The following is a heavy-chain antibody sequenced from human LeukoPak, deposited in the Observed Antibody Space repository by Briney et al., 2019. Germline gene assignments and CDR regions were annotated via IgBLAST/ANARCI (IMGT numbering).Heavy chain of an antibody. CDR3: ARDIPYMDV. D-gene: IGHD2-2*02. CDR1: GGAISSYH. CDR2: IYTSGIT. Sequence: SETLSLTCTVSGGAISSYHWSWIRQPAGKGLEWIGRIYTSGITNYNPSLKSRVTILVDTSKNQFSLKLSSVTAADTAVYYCARDIPYMDVWGQGTTVTVSS. J-gene: IGHJ6*02. V-gene: IGHV4-4*07.